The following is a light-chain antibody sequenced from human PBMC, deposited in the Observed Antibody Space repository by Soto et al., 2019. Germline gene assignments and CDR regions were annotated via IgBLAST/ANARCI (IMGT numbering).Light chain of an antibody. CDR3: SSYASGSTRVV. CDR1: NSDIAGYNY. CDR2: DVS. J-gene: IGLJ2*01. V-gene: IGLV2-14*01. Sequence: QSALTQPASVSGSPGQSITISCTGSNSDIAGYNYVSWYQQHPGKAPKLMIYDVSTRPSGVSNRFSGSKSANTASLTISGLQAEDEADYYCSSYASGSTRVVFGGGTKLTVL.